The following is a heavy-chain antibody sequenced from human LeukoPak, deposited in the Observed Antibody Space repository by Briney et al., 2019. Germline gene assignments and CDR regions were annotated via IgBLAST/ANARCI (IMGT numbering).Heavy chain of an antibody. CDR1: GGSISSYY. Sequence: SETLSLTCTVSGGSISSYYWSWIRQPPGKGLEWIGYIYYSGSTNYNPSLKSRVTISVDTSKNQFSLKLSSVTAADTAVYYRARVYPGSGSYYNTYYYYYYMDVWGKGTTVTVSS. CDR3: ARVYPGSGSYYNTYYYYYYMDV. V-gene: IGHV4-59*01. CDR2: IYYSGST. J-gene: IGHJ6*03. D-gene: IGHD3-10*01.